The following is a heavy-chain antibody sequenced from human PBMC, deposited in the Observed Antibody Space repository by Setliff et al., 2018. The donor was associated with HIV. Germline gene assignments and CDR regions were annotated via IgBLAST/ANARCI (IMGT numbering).Heavy chain of an antibody. CDR1: DFTFSSYG. J-gene: IGHJ4*02. D-gene: IGHD6-19*01. CDR3: AKNLYRSPWSPLDY. CDR2: IRYDGSYK. V-gene: IGHV3-30*02. Sequence: GGSLRLSCAASDFTFSSYGMHWVRQAPGKGLEWVAFIRYDGSYKFYADSVKGRFTISRDNSKNTLYLQMNSLRPEDTAVYYCAKNLYRSPWSPLDYWGQGTLVTV.